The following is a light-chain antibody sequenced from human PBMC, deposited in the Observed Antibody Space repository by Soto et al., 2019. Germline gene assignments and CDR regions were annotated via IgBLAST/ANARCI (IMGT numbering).Light chain of an antibody. Sequence: QSALTQPRSVSGSPGQSVTISCTGTSSDIGGYNHVSWYQQHPGKAPKLKIYDVDKRPSGVPDRFSGSKSGNTASLTISGLRAEDEANYYCCSYGGTYSWVFGGGTKLTVL. V-gene: IGLV2-11*01. CDR1: SSDIGGYNH. CDR3: CSYGGTYSWV. J-gene: IGLJ3*02. CDR2: DVD.